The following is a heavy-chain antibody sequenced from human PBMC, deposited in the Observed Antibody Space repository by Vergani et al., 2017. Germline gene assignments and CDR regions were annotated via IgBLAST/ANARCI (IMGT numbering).Heavy chain of an antibody. J-gene: IGHJ6*03. CDR1: GFSLNTRGVS. Sequence: QITLKESGPTLVKPTQTPTLTCTFSGFSLNTRGVSVAWIRQPPGKALDWLGLIYWNDDQHYSHSLNNRVTITKDPSKNQVVLTMTNMDYVDTGTYYCVYRKTECGTTGCFYPFYNYYFMVVWGKGATVAVSS. CDR2: IYWNDDQ. V-gene: IGHV2-5*04. D-gene: IGHD1-7*01. CDR3: VYRKTECGTTGCFYPFYNYYFMVV.